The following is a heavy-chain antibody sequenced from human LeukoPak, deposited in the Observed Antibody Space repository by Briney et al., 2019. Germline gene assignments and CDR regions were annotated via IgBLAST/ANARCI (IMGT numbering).Heavy chain of an antibody. V-gene: IGHV3-23*01. Sequence: GGSLRLSCAASGFTFSSYAMSWVRQAPGKGLEWVSGITGNGRNTYYADSVKGRFTISRDNSKNTLYLQLNSLRAEDTAAYFCAKSGTMGPTRFDWYFDLWGRGTQVIVSS. J-gene: IGHJ2*01. CDR2: ITGNGRNT. CDR3: AKSGTMGPTRFDWYFDL. CDR1: GFTFSSYA. D-gene: IGHD1-26*01.